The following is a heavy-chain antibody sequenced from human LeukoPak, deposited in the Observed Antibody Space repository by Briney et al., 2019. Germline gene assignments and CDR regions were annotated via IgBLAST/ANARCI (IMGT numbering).Heavy chain of an antibody. J-gene: IGHJ6*03. CDR1: GGSFSSYY. Sequence: SETLSLTCAVYGGSFSSYYWGWIRQPPGKGLEWIGSIYYSGSTYYNPSLKSRVTISVDTSKNQFSLKLSSVTAADTAVYYCARGDYYYYYYMDVWGKGTTVTVSS. D-gene: IGHD3-16*01. CDR3: ARGDYYYYYYMDV. CDR2: IYYSGST. V-gene: IGHV4-39*07.